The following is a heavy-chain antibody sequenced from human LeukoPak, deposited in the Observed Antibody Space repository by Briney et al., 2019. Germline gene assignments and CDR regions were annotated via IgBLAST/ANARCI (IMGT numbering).Heavy chain of an antibody. CDR1: GFTFSSYW. V-gene: IGHV3-74*01. CDR2: INSDGSST. D-gene: IGHD7-27*01. Sequence: PGGSLRLSCAASGFTFSSYWMHWVRQAPGKGLVWVSRINSDGSSTSYADSVKGRFTISRDNAKNTLYLRMNSLRAEDTAVYYCAREDANWGSDYWGQGTLVTVSS. J-gene: IGHJ4*02. CDR3: AREDANWGSDY.